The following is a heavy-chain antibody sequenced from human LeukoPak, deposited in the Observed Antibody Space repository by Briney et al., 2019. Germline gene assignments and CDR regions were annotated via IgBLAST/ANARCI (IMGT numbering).Heavy chain of an antibody. Sequence: ASVKISCKASGYTFTDYYMHSVQQAPGKGLEWTGRVDPEDGETIYAEKFQGRVTITADTSTDTAYMELSSLRSEDTAVYYCARDGRPALIVVVPAAINYWGQGTLVTVSS. V-gene: IGHV1-69-2*01. CDR3: ARDGRPALIVVVPAAINY. CDR1: GYTFTDYY. D-gene: IGHD2-2*01. J-gene: IGHJ4*02. CDR2: VDPEDGET.